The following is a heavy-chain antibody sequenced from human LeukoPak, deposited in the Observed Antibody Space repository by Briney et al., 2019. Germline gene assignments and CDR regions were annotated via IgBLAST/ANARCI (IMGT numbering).Heavy chain of an antibody. V-gene: IGHV4-59*01. D-gene: IGHD5-24*01. J-gene: IGHJ4*02. Sequence: SETLSLTCTVSGGSISSYYWSWIRQPPGRGLEWIGYIYYSGSTNYNPSLKSRVTISVDTSKNQFSLKLSSVTAADTAVYYCARERMAIFDYWGQGTLVTVSS. CDR3: ARERMAIFDY. CDR2: IYYSGST. CDR1: GGSISSYY.